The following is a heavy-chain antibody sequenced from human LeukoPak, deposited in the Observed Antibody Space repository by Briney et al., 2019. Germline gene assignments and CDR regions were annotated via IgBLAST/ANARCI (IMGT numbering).Heavy chain of an antibody. CDR1: GYTLTELS. Sequence: ASVKVSCKVSGYTLTELSMHWVRQAPGKRLEWIGGFDPEDGETIYAQKFQGRVTMTEDTSTDTAYMELSSLRSEDTAVYYCATVKRQWLVRENWFDPWGQGTLVTVSS. V-gene: IGHV1-24*01. CDR3: ATVKRQWLVRENWFDP. CDR2: FDPEDGET. D-gene: IGHD6-19*01. J-gene: IGHJ5*02.